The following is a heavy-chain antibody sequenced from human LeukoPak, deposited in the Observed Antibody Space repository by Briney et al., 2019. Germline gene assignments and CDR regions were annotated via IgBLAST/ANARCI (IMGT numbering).Heavy chain of an antibody. D-gene: IGHD6-6*01. Sequence: GGSLRLSCAASGFTFSSYGMHWVRQAPGKGLEWVAFIRYDGSNKYFADSVKGRFTISRDNSKNTLYLQMNSLRAEDTAVYYCAKDRSQYSSSSAVDYWGQGTLVTVSS. J-gene: IGHJ4*02. CDR3: AKDRSQYSSSSAVDY. V-gene: IGHV3-30*02. CDR1: GFTFSSYG. CDR2: IRYDGSNK.